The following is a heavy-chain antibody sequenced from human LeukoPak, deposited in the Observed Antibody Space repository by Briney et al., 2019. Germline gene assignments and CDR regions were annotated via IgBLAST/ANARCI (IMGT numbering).Heavy chain of an antibody. CDR3: VGDTEAGNWFDP. CDR2: ISSSGST. J-gene: IGHJ5*02. V-gene: IGHV4-61*02. Sequence: PSETLSLTCTVSGGSISSGSYYWSWIRQTAGKGLEYIGRISSSGSTNYNPSLKSRVALSVDPSKNQFSLRMTSLTAADTALYYCVGDTEAGNWFDPWGPGTLVTVSS. D-gene: IGHD1-14*01. CDR1: GGSISSGSYY.